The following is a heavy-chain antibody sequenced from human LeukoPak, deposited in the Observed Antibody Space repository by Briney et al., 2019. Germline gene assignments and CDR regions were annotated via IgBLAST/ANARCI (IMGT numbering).Heavy chain of an antibody. CDR2: ISSSGDIK. V-gene: IGHV3-11*01. CDR3: AREIVAGASDY. Sequence: NPGGSLRLSCAASGFTFSDYYMSWIRQAPGKGLEWVSDISSSGDIKSYADSVKGRFTISRDNAKTSLHLQMNSLRAEDTAVYYCAREIVAGASDYWGQGTLVTVSS. J-gene: IGHJ4*02. CDR1: GFTFSDYY. D-gene: IGHD6-19*01.